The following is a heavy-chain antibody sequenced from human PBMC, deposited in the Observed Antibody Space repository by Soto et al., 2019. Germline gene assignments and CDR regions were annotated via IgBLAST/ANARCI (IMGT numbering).Heavy chain of an antibody. V-gene: IGHV1-18*01. D-gene: IGHD5-18*01. J-gene: IGHJ6*02. CDR2: ISADNGNT. Sequence: VASVKVSCKASGYTFYSHSISWVRQAPGQGLEWMGRISADNGNTKYAQKFRGRVTMTTDTSTSTVYMELRNLRSDDTAVYYCARCIQQDYYYGMDVWAQGTTVTVSS. CDR3: ARCIQQDYYYGMDV. CDR1: GYTFYSHS.